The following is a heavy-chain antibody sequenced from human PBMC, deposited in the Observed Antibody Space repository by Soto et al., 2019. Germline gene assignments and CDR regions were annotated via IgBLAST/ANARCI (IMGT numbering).Heavy chain of an antibody. CDR1: GYTFTSYG. CDR3: ARDGFRANGWHPTDY. Sequence: GASVKVSCKASGYTFTSYGISWVRQAPGQGLEWMGWISAYNGNTNYAQKLQGRVTMTTDTSTSTAYMELRSLRSDDTAVYYCARDGFRANGWHPTDYWGQGTLVTVSS. V-gene: IGHV1-18*01. CDR2: ISAYNGNT. D-gene: IGHD6-19*01. J-gene: IGHJ4*02.